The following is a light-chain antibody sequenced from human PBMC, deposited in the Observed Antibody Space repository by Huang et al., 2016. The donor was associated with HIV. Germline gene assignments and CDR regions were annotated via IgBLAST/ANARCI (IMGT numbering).Light chain of an antibody. Sequence: EIVMTQTPATLSVSPGERATLSCRASQSIGSNLAWYQQKPGQAPRLLRYGASTRASGIPARFSGSASGTDFTLTISSLQSEDFAVYYCQHYNNWPYTFGQGTKLEIK. CDR3: QHYNNWPYT. V-gene: IGKV3-15*01. J-gene: IGKJ2*01. CDR2: GAS. CDR1: QSIGSN.